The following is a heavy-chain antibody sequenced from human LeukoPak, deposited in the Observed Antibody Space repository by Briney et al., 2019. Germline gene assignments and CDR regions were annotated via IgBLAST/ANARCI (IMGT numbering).Heavy chain of an antibody. J-gene: IGHJ4*02. CDR1: GYTFTSYG. V-gene: IGHV1-18*01. Sequence: ASVKVSCKVSGYTFTSYGISWVRQAPGQGLEWMGWISAYNGNANYAQKLQGRVTMTTDTSTSTAYMELRSLRSDDTAVYYCARYDYGDYVFDYWGQGTLVTVSS. D-gene: IGHD4-17*01. CDR3: ARYDYGDYVFDY. CDR2: ISAYNGNA.